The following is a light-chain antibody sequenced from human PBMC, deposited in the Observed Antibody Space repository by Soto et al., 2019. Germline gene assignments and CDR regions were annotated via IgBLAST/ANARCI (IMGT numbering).Light chain of an antibody. CDR2: GNI. CDR3: QSYDSSLTGAPV. CDR1: SSNIGSNY. J-gene: IGLJ3*02. V-gene: IGLV1-40*01. Sequence: QSVLTQPPSASATPGQMVTISCSGSSSNIGSNYVYWYQQIPGTAPKLLIYGNINRPSGVPDRFSGSKSGTSASLAITGLQAEDEGDYYCQSYDSSLTGAPVFAGGTKVTVL.